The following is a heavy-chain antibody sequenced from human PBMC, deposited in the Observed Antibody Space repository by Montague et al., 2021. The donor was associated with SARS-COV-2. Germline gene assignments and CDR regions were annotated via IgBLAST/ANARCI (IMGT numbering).Heavy chain of an antibody. D-gene: IGHD4-23*01. CDR3: VRDHPYGGPRGAYDI. Sequence: SETLSLTCTVSGGSITGYYWSWLRRSPGKGLEWIAYIYDGGAVSYNPSLGSRVTISTDTSKNQLSLKVNSVTAADTAVYYCVRDHPYGGPRGAYDIWGQGTVVTVSS. J-gene: IGHJ3*02. CDR1: GGSITGYY. V-gene: IGHV4-59*01. CDR2: IYDGGAV.